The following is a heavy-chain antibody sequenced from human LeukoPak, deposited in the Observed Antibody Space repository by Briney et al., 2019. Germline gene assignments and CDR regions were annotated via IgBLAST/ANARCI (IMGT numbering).Heavy chain of an antibody. CDR2: ISTSGDRT. Sequence: GGSLRLSCAASGFTFSSSDMSWVRQAPGKGLEWVSGISTSGDRTFYTDSVKGRFTISRDNSKNTLYLQMNSLGAEDTAIYYCAKDSTSWGYWGQGTLVTVSS. J-gene: IGHJ4*02. V-gene: IGHV3-23*01. CDR1: GFTFSSSD. D-gene: IGHD6-13*01. CDR3: AKDSTSWGY.